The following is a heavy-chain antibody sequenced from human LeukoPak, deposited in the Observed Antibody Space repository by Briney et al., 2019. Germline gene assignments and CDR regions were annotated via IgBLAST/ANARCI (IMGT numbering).Heavy chain of an antibody. J-gene: IGHJ4*02. D-gene: IGHD2-8*01. CDR1: GFTFSSSG. CDR2: ISYDGSNK. CDR3: AKEYCSNSVCHSLDY. Sequence: QTGGSLRLSCAASGFTFSSSGMHWVRQAPGKGLEWVAVISYDGSNKYYADSVKGRFTLSRDNSKNTLYLQMNSLRAEDTAVYYCAKEYCSNSVCHSLDYWGQGTLVTVSS. V-gene: IGHV3-30*18.